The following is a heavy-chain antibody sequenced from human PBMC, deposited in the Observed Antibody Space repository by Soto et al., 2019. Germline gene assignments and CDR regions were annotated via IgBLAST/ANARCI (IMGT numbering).Heavy chain of an antibody. CDR3: AREGYYYDSSGYYQRIDYFDY. J-gene: IGHJ4*02. CDR2: IYYSGST. CDR1: GGSISSGDYY. D-gene: IGHD3-22*01. V-gene: IGHV4-30-4*01. Sequence: SETLSLTCTVSGGSISSGDYYWSWIRQPPGRGLEWIGYIYYSGSTYYNPSLKSRVTISVDTSKNQFSLKLSSVTAADTAVYYCAREGYYYDSSGYYQRIDYFDYWGQGTLVTVSS.